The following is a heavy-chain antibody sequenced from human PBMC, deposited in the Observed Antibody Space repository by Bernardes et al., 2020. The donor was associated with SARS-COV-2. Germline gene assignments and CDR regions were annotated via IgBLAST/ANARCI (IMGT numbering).Heavy chain of an antibody. CDR3: ARDSVAGPDYYYYYGMDV. CDR2: IKQDGSEK. CDR1: GFTFSSYW. D-gene: IGHD6-19*01. J-gene: IGHJ6*02. V-gene: IGHV3-7*01. Sequence: GWSLRLSCAASGFTFSSYWMSWVRQAPGKGLEWVANIKQDGSEKYYVDSVKGRFTISRDNAKNSLYLQMNSLRAEDTAVYYCARDSVAGPDYYYYYGMDVWGQGTTVTVSS.